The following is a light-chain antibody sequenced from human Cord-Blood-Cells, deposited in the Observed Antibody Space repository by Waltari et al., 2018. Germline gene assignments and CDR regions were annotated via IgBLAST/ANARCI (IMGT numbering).Light chain of an antibody. CDR3: QQYDNLLLYT. CDR2: DAS. CDR1: QDISNY. Sequence: DIQMTQSPSSLSASVGDRVTITCQASQDISNYLNWYQQEPGKAPKLLIYDASNLETGVPSRFSGSGSGTDFTFTISSLQPEDIATYYCQQYDNLLLYTFGQGTKLEIK. V-gene: IGKV1-33*01. J-gene: IGKJ2*01.